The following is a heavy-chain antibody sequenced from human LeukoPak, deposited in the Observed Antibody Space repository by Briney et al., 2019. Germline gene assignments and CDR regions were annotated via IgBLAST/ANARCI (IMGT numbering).Heavy chain of an antibody. CDR3: ARHYDSIDYYFDY. CDR1: GCRFTTYW. CDR2: IYPGDSDT. J-gene: IGHJ4*02. Sequence: GESLKISCKGSGCRFTTYWIGWVRQMPGKGLEWMGIIYPGDSDTRYSPTFQGQVTISADKSISTAYLQWSSLKASDTAMYYCARHYDSIDYYFDYWGQGTLVTVSS. V-gene: IGHV5-51*01. D-gene: IGHD5-12*01.